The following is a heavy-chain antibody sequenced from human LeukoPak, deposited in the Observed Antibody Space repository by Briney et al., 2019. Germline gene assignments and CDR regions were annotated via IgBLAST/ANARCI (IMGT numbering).Heavy chain of an antibody. D-gene: IGHD6-13*01. J-gene: IGHJ4*02. CDR3: AGPDSSSWYYPFDY. Sequence: GRSLRLSCAASGLTFSSYAMHWVRQAPGKGLEWVAVISYDGSNKYYADSVKGRFTISRDNSKNTLYLQMNSLRAEDTAVYYCAGPDSSSWYYPFDYWGQGTLVTVSS. CDR1: GLTFSSYA. V-gene: IGHV3-30-3*01. CDR2: ISYDGSNK.